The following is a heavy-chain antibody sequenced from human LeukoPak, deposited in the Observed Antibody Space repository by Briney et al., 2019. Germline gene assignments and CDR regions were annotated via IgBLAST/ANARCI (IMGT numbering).Heavy chain of an antibody. CDR3: VRDGGYYGPDS. CDR1: GFTFSSYA. Sequence: GGSLRLSCAASGFTFSSYAMSWVRQAPGKGLEWVANINQVASEKNYVDSVKGRFTISRDNAKNSLYLQMNSVRAEDTAMYYCVRDGGYYGPDSWGQGALVSVSS. J-gene: IGHJ4*02. CDR2: INQVASEK. V-gene: IGHV3-7*04. D-gene: IGHD3-10*01.